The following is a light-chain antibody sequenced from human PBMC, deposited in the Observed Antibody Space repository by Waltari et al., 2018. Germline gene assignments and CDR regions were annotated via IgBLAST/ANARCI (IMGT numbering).Light chain of an antibody. V-gene: IGKV1-17*02. J-gene: IGKJ3*01. CDR3: LQYKSQPFT. Sequence: DIQMTQSPSFLSASGGDRVTLTCRAAQDSANYLSWYQQKPGKPPKRLIYAASSWESGVPPRFSGSGSGTEFTLTSTDLQPEDFATYYCLQYKSQPFTFGPGTKLDIK. CDR2: AAS. CDR1: QDSANY.